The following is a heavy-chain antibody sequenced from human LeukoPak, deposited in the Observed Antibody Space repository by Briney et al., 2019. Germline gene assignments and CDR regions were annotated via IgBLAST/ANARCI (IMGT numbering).Heavy chain of an antibody. CDR3: ARAEVPGAIKSGAFDI. CDR2: IWDDGTNK. Sequence: GGSLRLPCAASGFTFSTYGMHWVRQAPGKGLAWVAVIWDDGTNKYYADSEKGRFTISRDNSRNTLYLQMNSLRAEDTAVYYCARAEVPGAIKSGAFDIWGQGTMVTVSS. V-gene: IGHV3-33*01. D-gene: IGHD2-2*01. J-gene: IGHJ3*02. CDR1: GFTFSTYG.